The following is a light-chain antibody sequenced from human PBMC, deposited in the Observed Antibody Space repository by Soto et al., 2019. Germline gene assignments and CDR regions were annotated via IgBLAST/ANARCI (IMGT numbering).Light chain of an antibody. V-gene: IGLV2-14*01. Sequence: QSALTQPASVSGSPGQSITISCTGTNSDVGGYNYVSWYQQNPGKAPKLMISEVSNRPSGVSKRFSGSKSGNTASLTISGLQAEDEADYYCSSYTSSSTLVFGTGTKLTV. CDR2: EVS. CDR3: SSYTSSSTLV. J-gene: IGLJ1*01. CDR1: NSDVGGYNY.